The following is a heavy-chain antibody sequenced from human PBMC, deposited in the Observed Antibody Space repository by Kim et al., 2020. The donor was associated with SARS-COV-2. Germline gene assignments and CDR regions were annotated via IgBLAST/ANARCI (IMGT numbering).Heavy chain of an antibody. CDR2: ISYDGSNK. D-gene: IGHD6-19*01. CDR1: GFTFSSYG. J-gene: IGHJ4*02. CDR3: AKSLQSQGIAVAGPFDY. Sequence: GGSLRLSCAASGFTFSSYGMHWVRQAPGKGLECVAVISYDGSNKYYADSVKGRFTISRDNSKNTLYLQMNSLRAEDTAVYYCAKSLQSQGIAVAGPFDYWGQGTLVTVSS. V-gene: IGHV3-30*18.